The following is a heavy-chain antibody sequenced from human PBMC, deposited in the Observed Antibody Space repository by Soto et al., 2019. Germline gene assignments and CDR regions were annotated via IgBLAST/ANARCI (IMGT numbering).Heavy chain of an antibody. Sequence: GGSLRLSCAASGFTFSSYWMNWVRQAPGKGLEWVANIKQDGSEKYYVDSVKGRFTVSRDNTKNSLYLQMNSLRAEDTAVYYCAREQLQVVIPDYWGQGTLVTVSS. CDR3: AREQLQVVIPDY. J-gene: IGHJ4*02. D-gene: IGHD6-13*01. CDR2: IKQDGSEK. V-gene: IGHV3-7*01. CDR1: GFTFSSYW.